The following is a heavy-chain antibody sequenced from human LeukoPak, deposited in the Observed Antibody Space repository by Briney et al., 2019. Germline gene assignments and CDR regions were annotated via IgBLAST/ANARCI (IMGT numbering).Heavy chain of an antibody. V-gene: IGHV3-20*04. Sequence: PGGSLRLSCAASGFTFDDYGMSWVRQAPGKGLEWVSGINWNGGSTGYADSVKGRFTISRGNAKNSLYLQMNSLRAEDTTLYYCAREIYSSSWKTAFDYWGQGTLVTVSS. CDR1: GFTFDDYG. CDR3: AREIYSSSWKTAFDY. D-gene: IGHD6-13*01. J-gene: IGHJ4*02. CDR2: INWNGGST.